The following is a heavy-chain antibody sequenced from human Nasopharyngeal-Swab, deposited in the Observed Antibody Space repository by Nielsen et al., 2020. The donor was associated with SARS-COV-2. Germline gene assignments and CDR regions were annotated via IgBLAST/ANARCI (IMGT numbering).Heavy chain of an antibody. V-gene: IGHV3-15*01. Sequence: GESLKISCAASGFTFSNAWMSGVRQAPGKGLEWVGRIKSKTDGGTTDYAAPVKGRFTISRDDSKNTLYLQMNSLKTEDTAVYYCTPVERGYLIDYWGQGTLVTVSS. CDR1: GFTFSNAW. CDR3: TPVERGYLIDY. CDR2: IKSKTDGGTT. D-gene: IGHD6-25*01. J-gene: IGHJ4*02.